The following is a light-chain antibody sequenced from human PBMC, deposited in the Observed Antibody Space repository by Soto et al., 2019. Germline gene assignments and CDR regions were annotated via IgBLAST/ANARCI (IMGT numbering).Light chain of an antibody. Sequence: DVVMTQSPLSLPVTLGQPASISCRSSQSLVYSDGNTYLNWFHQRPGQSPRRLIYKVSNRDSGVPDKFRGSESGADFTLKLSRVEAEDVGVYYCMQGTYWPRLTFGGGTKVEIK. J-gene: IGKJ4*01. CDR1: QSLVYSDGNTY. CDR3: MQGTYWPRLT. V-gene: IGKV2-30*01. CDR2: KVS.